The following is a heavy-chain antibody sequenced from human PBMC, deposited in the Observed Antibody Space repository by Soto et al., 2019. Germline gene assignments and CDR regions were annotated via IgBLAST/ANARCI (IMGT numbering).Heavy chain of an antibody. J-gene: IGHJ5*02. CDR3: AIFIVIQPEATFP. V-gene: IGHV3-30*03. Sequence: VQLVESGGGVVQPGRSLRLSCAASGFTINSYGMHWVRQSPGKGLEWVAVISYDGTNKDYVESVKGRFTISRDISKNTGYLQMNSLRPEDTAVYYCAIFIVIQPEATFPWGQGTLVTVSS. CDR1: GFTINSYG. CDR2: ISYDGTNK. D-gene: IGHD5-18*01.